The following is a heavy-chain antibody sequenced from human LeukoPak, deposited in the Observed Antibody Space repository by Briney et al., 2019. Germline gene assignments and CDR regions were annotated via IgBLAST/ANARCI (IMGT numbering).Heavy chain of an antibody. CDR1: GFTFMTYW. J-gene: IGHJ4*02. D-gene: IGHD2-2*01. CDR3: ARVRKDIVVVPGAMRDTYYFDY. CDR2: IKQDVSEK. Sequence: PWGSLRLSCAASGFTFMTYWISWVRQAPGKGLEWVANIKQDVSEKYYVDSVKGRFTISRDNAKNSLYLQMNSLRAEDTAVYYCARVRKDIVVVPGAMRDTYYFDYWGQGTLVTVSS. V-gene: IGHV3-7*01.